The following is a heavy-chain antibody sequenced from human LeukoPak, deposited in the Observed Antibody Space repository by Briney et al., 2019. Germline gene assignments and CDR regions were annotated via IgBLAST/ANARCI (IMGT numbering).Heavy chain of an antibody. CDR2: IYPGDSDT. V-gene: IGHV5-51*01. Sequence: GESLKISCKGSGYSFTSYWISWVRQMPGKGLEWMGIIYPGDSDTRYSPSFQGQVTISADKSISTAYLQWSSLKASDTAMYYCARGGSGDIVATAVAFDYWGQGTLVTVSS. CDR1: GYSFTSYW. D-gene: IGHD5-12*01. J-gene: IGHJ4*02. CDR3: ARGGSGDIVATAVAFDY.